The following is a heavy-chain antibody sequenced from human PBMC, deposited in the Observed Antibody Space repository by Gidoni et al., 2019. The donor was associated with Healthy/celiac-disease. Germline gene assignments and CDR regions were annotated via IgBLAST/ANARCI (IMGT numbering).Heavy chain of an antibody. CDR1: GGTFSSYA. D-gene: IGHD1-26*01. J-gene: IGHJ6*02. CDR2: IIPIFGTA. CDR3: ARDSSDSGSYYTSYYYYGMDV. V-gene: IGHV1-69*01. Sequence: QVQLVQSGAEVKKPGSSVKVSCKASGGTFSSYAIRWVRQAPGQGLEWMGGIIPIFGTANYAQKCQGRVTITADESTSTAYMELSSLRSEDTAVYYCARDSSDSGSYYTSYYYYGMDVWGQGTTVTVSS.